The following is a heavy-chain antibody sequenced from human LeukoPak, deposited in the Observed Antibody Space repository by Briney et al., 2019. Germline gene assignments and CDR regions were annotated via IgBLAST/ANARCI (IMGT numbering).Heavy chain of an antibody. Sequence: GGSLRLSCSASGFTFSTYAVHWVRQAPGKGLEFVSAISNSGRSTYHADSVKGRFTLSRDNSKNTLYLQMSSLRPEDTAVYYCVKGMTTVTDWGQGTLVTVSS. V-gene: IGHV3-64D*06. J-gene: IGHJ4*02. CDR2: ISNSGRST. CDR3: VKGMTTVTD. D-gene: IGHD4-17*01. CDR1: GFTFSTYA.